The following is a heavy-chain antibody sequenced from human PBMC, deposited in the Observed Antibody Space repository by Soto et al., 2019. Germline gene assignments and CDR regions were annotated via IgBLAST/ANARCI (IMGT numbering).Heavy chain of an antibody. CDR3: AKYRRTEAEGFTLDY. D-gene: IGHD6-13*01. CDR2: IYYTGSP. CDR1: GDSINNYY. Sequence: KPSETLSLTCTVSGDSINNYYWSWIRQPPGKRLEWIGYIYYTGSPTYNPSLESRVTMSVDTSKNQFSLKLNSVNAADTAVYYCAKYRRTEAEGFTLDYWGRGTQVTVSS. V-gene: IGHV4-59*01. J-gene: IGHJ4*02.